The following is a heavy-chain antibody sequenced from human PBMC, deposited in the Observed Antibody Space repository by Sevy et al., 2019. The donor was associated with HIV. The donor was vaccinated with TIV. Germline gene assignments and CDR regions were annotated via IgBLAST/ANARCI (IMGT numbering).Heavy chain of an antibody. V-gene: IGHV3-30*18. Sequence: GGSLRLSCAASGFTFSSYGMHWVRQAPGKGLEWVAVISYDGSNKYYADSVKGRFTISRDNSKNTLYLQMNSLRAEDTAVYYGAKDGCGGGSCYGGYGMDVWGQGTTVTVSS. D-gene: IGHD2-15*01. J-gene: IGHJ6*02. CDR2: ISYDGSNK. CDR3: AKDGCGGGSCYGGYGMDV. CDR1: GFTFSSYG.